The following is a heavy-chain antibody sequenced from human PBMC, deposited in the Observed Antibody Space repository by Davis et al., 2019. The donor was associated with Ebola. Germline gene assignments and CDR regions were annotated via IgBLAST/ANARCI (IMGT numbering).Heavy chain of an antibody. Sequence: AASVKVSCKVSGYTLAELSMHWVRQAPGQGLEWMGWINPNSGGTNYAQKLQGRVTMTTDTSTSTSFLDLRNLRSEDTAVYYCAASAGTVGKFDYWGQGTLVTVSS. D-gene: IGHD1-14*01. V-gene: IGHV1-2*02. CDR3: AASAGTVGKFDY. CDR1: GYTLAELS. J-gene: IGHJ4*01. CDR2: INPNSGGT.